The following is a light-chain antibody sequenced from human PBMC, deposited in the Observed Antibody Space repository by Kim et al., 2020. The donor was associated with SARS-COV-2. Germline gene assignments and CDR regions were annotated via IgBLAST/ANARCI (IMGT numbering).Light chain of an antibody. CDR3: QQYSTYPWT. Sequence: ASVGDRVPITCRASQTISSWLAWYQQKKGRAPSLLIYKASNLESGAPSRFSGSGSGTEFSLTISSLQPDDFATYYCQQYSTYPWTFGQGTKVDIK. J-gene: IGKJ1*01. V-gene: IGKV1-5*03. CDR1: QTISSW. CDR2: KAS.